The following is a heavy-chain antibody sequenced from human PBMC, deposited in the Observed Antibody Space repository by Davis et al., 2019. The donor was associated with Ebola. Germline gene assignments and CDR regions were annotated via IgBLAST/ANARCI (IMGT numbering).Heavy chain of an antibody. CDR3: AKGALALAVAGNFDY. D-gene: IGHD6-19*01. J-gene: IGHJ4*02. V-gene: IGHV3-30*18. CDR2: ISYDGSNK. Sequence: GESLKISCAASGFTFSSYGMHWVRQAPGKGLEWVAVISYDGSNKYYVDSVKGRFTISRDNSKNTLYLQMNSLRAEDTAVYYCAKGALALAVAGNFDYWGQGTLVTVSS. CDR1: GFTFSSYG.